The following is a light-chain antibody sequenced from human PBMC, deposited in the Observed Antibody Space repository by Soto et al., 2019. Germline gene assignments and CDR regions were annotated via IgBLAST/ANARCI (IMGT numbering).Light chain of an antibody. V-gene: IGKV1-12*02. CDR3: QQANSFPFA. CDR2: GAS. CDR1: QDIHTW. Sequence: DIPMTQSPSSVSASVGDRVTITCRASQDIHTWLAWYQQKPGKAPNLLIYGASTLPSGVPSRFSASGSGRDFTLTISSLQPEDFATYYCQQANSFPFAFGPGTKVDFK. J-gene: IGKJ3*01.